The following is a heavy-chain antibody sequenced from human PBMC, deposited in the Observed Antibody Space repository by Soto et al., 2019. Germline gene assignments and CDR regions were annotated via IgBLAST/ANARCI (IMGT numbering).Heavy chain of an antibody. CDR2: IIPLFGTV. Sequence: SVKVSCKTSGDTFRNYAISWVRQAPGQGLEWVGGIIPLFGTVNYAQKFQGRVTITADESTSTVYMDLSSLRSDDTAVFYCARVSYGDGGFDYWGKGSLVTVSS. CDR1: GDTFRNYA. D-gene: IGHD4-17*01. V-gene: IGHV1-69*13. J-gene: IGHJ4*02. CDR3: ARVSYGDGGFDY.